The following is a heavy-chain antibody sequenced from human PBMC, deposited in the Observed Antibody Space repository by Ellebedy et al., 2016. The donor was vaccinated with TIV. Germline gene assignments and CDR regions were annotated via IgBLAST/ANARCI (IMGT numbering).Heavy chain of an antibody. CDR2: IYYSGST. V-gene: IGHV4-59*12. Sequence: SETLSLTCTVPGGSIRSYYWSWIRQPPGKGLEWIGYIYYSGSTYYNPSLKGRVTISVDTSKNQFSLKLSSVTAADTAVYYCARVLLGVTPDYWGQGTLVTVSS. J-gene: IGHJ4*02. D-gene: IGHD1-26*01. CDR3: ARVLLGVTPDY. CDR1: GGSIRSYY.